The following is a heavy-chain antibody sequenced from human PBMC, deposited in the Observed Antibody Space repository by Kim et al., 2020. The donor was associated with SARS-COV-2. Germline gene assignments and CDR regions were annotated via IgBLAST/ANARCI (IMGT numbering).Heavy chain of an antibody. CDR2: ISSSGSTI. V-gene: IGHV3-11*04. J-gene: IGHJ4*02. CDR1: GFTFSDYY. Sequence: GGSLRLSCAASGFTFSDYYMSWIRQAPGKGLEWVSYISSSGSTIYYADSVNGRFTISRDNAKNSLYLQMNSLRAEDTAVYYCVRAPSPLLWFGESFDYWGQGTLVTVSS. D-gene: IGHD3-10*01. CDR3: VRAPSPLLWFGESFDY.